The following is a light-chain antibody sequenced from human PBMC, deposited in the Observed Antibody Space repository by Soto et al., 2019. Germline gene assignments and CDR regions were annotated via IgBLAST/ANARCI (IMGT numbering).Light chain of an antibody. CDR2: GAS. CDR1: QSISIF. V-gene: IGKV1-39*01. Sequence: DIQMTQSPSSLSASVGDRVTITCRTSQSISIFLNWYQQKPGKSPKLLIYGASTLQRGVPSRFSGSGSGTDFTLTISRLQAEDFATSNCQRSYSSPPWAFGQGTKVDIK. J-gene: IGKJ1*01. CDR3: QRSYSSPPWA.